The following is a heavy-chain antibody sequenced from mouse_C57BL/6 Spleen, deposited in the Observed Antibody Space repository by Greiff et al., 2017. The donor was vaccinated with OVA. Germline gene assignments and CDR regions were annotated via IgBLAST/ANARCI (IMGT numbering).Heavy chain of an antibody. Sequence: QVQLQQPGAELVKPGASVKLSCKASGYTFTSYWMQWVKQRPGQGLEWIGEIDPSDSYNNYNQKLKGKATLTVDTSTSTASMQLSSLTSEDSAVDYCASSHYYGTGAMDYWGQGTSVTVSS. CDR3: ASSHYYGTGAMDY. V-gene: IGHV1-50*01. CDR1: GYTFTSYW. J-gene: IGHJ4*01. CDR2: IDPSDSYN. D-gene: IGHD1-1*01.